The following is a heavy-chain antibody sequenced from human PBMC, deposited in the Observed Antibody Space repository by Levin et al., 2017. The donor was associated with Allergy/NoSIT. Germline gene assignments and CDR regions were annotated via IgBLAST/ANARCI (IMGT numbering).Heavy chain of an antibody. V-gene: IGHV4-39*01. D-gene: IGHD6-13*01. CDR2: IYYSGST. CDR1: GGSISSSSYY. CDR3: ARQPYSSSWYPVIPINWFDP. Sequence: SQTLSLTCTVSGGSISSSSYYWGWIRQPPGKGLEWIGSIYYSGSTYYNPSLKSRVTISVDTSKNQFSLKLSSVTAADTAVYYCARQPYSSSWYPVIPINWFDPWGQGTLVTVSS. J-gene: IGHJ5*02.